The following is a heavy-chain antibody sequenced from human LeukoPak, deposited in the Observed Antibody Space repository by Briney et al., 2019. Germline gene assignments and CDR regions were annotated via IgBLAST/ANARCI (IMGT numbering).Heavy chain of an antibody. D-gene: IGHD3-3*01. CDR3: AKDGLQFSEWLPPLGY. V-gene: IGHV3-23*02. CDR2: ISGNGAGT. CDR1: GFTFSSHA. Sequence: GGSLRLSCTPSGFTFSSHAMSWVRQAPGKGLEWVSGISGNGAGTYYGDSVKGRFTISRDNSKNTLYLQMNSLRAEDTAVYYCAKDGLQFSEWLPPLGYWGQGTLVTVSS. J-gene: IGHJ4*02.